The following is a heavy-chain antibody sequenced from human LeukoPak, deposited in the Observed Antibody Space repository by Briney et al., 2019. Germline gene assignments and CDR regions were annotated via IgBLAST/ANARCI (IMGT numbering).Heavy chain of an antibody. CDR3: AKDIRGWTRAFDY. J-gene: IGHJ4*02. Sequence: GRSLRLSCAASGFTFDDYAMHWVRRAPGKGLEWVSGISWNSGSIGYADSVKGRFTISRDNAKNSLYLQMNSLRAEDTALYYCAKDIRGWTRAFDYWGQGTLVTVSS. V-gene: IGHV3-9*01. CDR1: GFTFDDYA. D-gene: IGHD6-19*01. CDR2: ISWNSGSI.